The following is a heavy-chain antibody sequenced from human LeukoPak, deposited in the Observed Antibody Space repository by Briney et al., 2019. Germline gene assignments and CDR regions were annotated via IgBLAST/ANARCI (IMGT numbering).Heavy chain of an antibody. J-gene: IGHJ4*02. Sequence: PSETLSLTCTVSGGSIYNSIYYWGWIRQPPGKGLEWIGSIYYSGTPYYNPSLKSRVTISVDTSKNQFSLKLSSVTAADTAVYYCARPLTAAFFDYWGQGTLVTVSS. CDR2: IYYSGTP. CDR3: ARPLTAAFFDY. D-gene: IGHD2-21*02. V-gene: IGHV4-39*01. CDR1: GGSIYNSIYY.